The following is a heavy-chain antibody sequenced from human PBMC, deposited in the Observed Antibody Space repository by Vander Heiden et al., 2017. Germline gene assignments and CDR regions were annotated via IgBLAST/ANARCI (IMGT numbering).Heavy chain of an antibody. J-gene: IGHJ6*02. CDR1: GYIFIRSW. V-gene: IGHV5-51*01. CDR3: ARLAFRGGGLDV. Sequence: EVQLVQSGAEAKQPGESLRISCKTTGYIFIRSWIAWVRQKPGKGLEWMGLICPDDSDARYSPSFQGQVTISADKSSDTVSLQWSGLKASDSGIYYCARLAFRGGGLDVWGQGTTVSVSS. CDR2: ICPDDSDA. D-gene: IGHD2-15*01.